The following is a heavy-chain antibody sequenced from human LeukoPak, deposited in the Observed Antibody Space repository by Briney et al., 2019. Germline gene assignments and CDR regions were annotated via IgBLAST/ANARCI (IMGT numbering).Heavy chain of an antibody. CDR2: ISYDGSNK. CDR1: GFTFCSYD. Sequence: GRSLRLSCAASGFTFCSYDMHWVRQAPGKGLEWVAVISYDGSNKYYADSVKGRFTISRDNSKNTLYLQMNSLRAEDTAVYYCAKASTTRAYYFDYWGQGALVTVSS. D-gene: IGHD4-11*01. V-gene: IGHV3-30*18. J-gene: IGHJ4*02. CDR3: AKASTTRAYYFDY.